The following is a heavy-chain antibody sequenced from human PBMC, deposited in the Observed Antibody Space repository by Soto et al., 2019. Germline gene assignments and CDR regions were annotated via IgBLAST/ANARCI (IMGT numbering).Heavy chain of an antibody. Sequence: GESLKISCKGSGYTFTGYYLHWMRQAPGQGPEWVGKIDPDSGDTDQSQKFQGRVTLTRDTAIDTAYMELTRLTLDDTAIYYCARGPLEWGQGTLVTVSS. J-gene: IGHJ4*02. CDR2: IDPDSGDT. V-gene: IGHV1-2*02. CDR3: ARGPLE. CDR1: GYTFTGYY.